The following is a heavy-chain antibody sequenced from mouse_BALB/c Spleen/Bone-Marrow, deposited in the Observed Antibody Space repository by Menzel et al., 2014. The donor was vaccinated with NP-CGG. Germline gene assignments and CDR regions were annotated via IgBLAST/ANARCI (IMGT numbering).Heavy chain of an antibody. J-gene: IGHJ4*01. CDR3: AREVSMDY. CDR1: GFTFSDYY. V-gene: IGHV5-4*02. CDR2: ISDGGSYT. Sequence: EVKLEESGGGLVKPGGSLKLSCAASGFTFSDYYMYWVRQTPGKRLEWVATISDGGSYTYYPDSVKGRFTISRNKAKNNLVLQLSNLKSEDTAVYYCAREVSMDYWGQGTSVTVSS.